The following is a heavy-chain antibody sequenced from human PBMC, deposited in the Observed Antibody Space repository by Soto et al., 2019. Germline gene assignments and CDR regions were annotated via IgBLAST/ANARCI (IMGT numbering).Heavy chain of an antibody. CDR2: IYYSGST. V-gene: IGHV4-39*01. CDR3: ARDFFDSSDYTTNWFDP. Sequence: SETLSLTCTVSGGPLSSSNYYWGWIRQPPGKGLEWIGSIYYSGSTYYNPSLKSRVTISVDTSKNQFSLKLTSVTAADAALYYCARDFFDSSDYTTNWFDPWGQGTLVTVS. D-gene: IGHD3-22*01. J-gene: IGHJ5*02. CDR1: GGPLSSSNYY.